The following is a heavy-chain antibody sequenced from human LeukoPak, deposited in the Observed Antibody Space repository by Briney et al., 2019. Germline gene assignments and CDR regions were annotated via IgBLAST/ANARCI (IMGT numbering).Heavy chain of an antibody. J-gene: IGHJ4*02. CDR3: ARINAVTTNPGSFDY. CDR2: IGANNGNT. D-gene: IGHD4-17*01. CDR1: GYTFTSFG. Sequence: ASARVSCKASGYTFTSFGISWVRQAPGQGLEWMGWIGANNGNTNYAQKLQGRVTVTTDTSTSTAYMELRSLRSDDTAVYYCARINAVTTNPGSFDYWGQGTLVTVSS. V-gene: IGHV1-18*01.